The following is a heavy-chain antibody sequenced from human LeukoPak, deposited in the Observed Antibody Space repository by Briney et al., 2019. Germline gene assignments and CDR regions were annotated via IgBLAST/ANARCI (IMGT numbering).Heavy chain of an antibody. V-gene: IGHV3-7*01. D-gene: IGHD6-19*01. Sequence: QPGGSLRLSCAASGFSFRSHWMSWVRQGPGKEREWVANINQDGSDKQYVDSVEGRFTISRDNAKNSLYLQMNSLRAEDTAVYYCARGIAVAGYYYYMDVWGKGTTVTVSS. J-gene: IGHJ6*03. CDR2: INQDGSDK. CDR1: GFSFRSHW. CDR3: ARGIAVAGYYYYMDV.